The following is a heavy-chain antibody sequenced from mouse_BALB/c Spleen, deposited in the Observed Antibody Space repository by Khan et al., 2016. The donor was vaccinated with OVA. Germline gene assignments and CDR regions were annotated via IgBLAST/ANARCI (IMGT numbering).Heavy chain of an antibody. D-gene: IGHD2-10*01. V-gene: IGHV2-6-1*01. CDR3: ARQPYYHYYSMDH. Sequence: VQLVESGPGLVAPSQSLSITCTISGFSLTNYGVHWVRQPPGKGLEWLVVMWSDGSTTYNSALKSRLSVSKDNSKSQVFLKMNSLQTDDTAMYYSARQPYYHYYSMDHWGQGTSVTVSS. CDR2: MWSDGST. J-gene: IGHJ4*01. CDR1: GFSLTNYG.